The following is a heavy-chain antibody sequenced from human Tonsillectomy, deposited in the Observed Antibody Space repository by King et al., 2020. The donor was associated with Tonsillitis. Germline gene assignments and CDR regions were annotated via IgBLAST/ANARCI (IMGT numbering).Heavy chain of an antibody. CDR3: GRDLPSGYSVDY. V-gene: IGHV3-48*01. CDR2: INDISSAI. D-gene: IGHD3-3*01. CDR1: GFTLSRYS. J-gene: IGHJ4*01. Sequence: VQLVESGGGLVQPGGSLRLSCAASGFTLSRYSMNWVRQAPGKGLEWVSYINDISSAIYYADSVKGRFTISRDNAKNSLHLQMNSLRVEDTAIYYCGRDLPSGYSVDYWGHGTLVTVSS.